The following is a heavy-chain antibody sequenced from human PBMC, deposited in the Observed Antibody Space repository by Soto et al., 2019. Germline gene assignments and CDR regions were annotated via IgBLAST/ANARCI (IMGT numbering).Heavy chain of an antibody. CDR3: AKGSQGSGSYYTEFDY. CDR2: ISGSGGST. Sequence: GGSLRLSCAASGFTFSSYAMSWVRQAPGKGLEWVSAISGSGGSTYYADSVKGRFTISRDNSKNTLYLQMNSLRAEDTAVYYCAKGSQGSGSYYTEFDYWGQGTLVTVSS. CDR1: GFTFSSYA. D-gene: IGHD3-10*01. J-gene: IGHJ4*02. V-gene: IGHV3-23*01.